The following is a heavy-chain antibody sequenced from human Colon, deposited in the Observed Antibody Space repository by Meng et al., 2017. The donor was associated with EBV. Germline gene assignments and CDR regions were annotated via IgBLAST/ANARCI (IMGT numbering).Heavy chain of an antibody. CDR1: GGSLSGAY. D-gene: IGHD2-8*02. Sequence: VQLQQWGGGLLKPSDTRALTGAVNGGSLSGAYWNWIRQPPGKGLEWIGEIIHGGSPSYNPSLKSRVTISIDTSKNQLSLMLSSVTAADTAVYYCARRPTGIDYWGQGTLVTVSS. CDR2: IIHGGSP. V-gene: IGHV4-34*12. CDR3: ARRPTGIDY. J-gene: IGHJ4*02.